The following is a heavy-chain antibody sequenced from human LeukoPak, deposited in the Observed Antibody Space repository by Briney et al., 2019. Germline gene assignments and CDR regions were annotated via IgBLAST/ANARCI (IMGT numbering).Heavy chain of an antibody. V-gene: IGHV1-18*01. CDR2: ISAYNGNT. J-gene: IGHJ4*02. D-gene: IGHD3-3*01. Sequence: ASVKVSCKASGYTFTSYGISWVRQAPGQGLEWMGWISAYNGNTNYAQKLQGRVTMTTDTSTSTAYMELRSLRSDDTAVYYCASGPYYDFWSGYSLDYGGQGTLVTVSS. CDR3: ASGPYYDFWSGYSLDY. CDR1: GYTFTSYG.